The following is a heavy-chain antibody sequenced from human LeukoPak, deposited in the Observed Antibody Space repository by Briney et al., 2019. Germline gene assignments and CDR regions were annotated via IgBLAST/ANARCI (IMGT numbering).Heavy chain of an antibody. J-gene: IGHJ3*02. Sequence: PSETLSLTCTVSGGSISSYYWSWIRQSAGEGLEWIGRIYSSGSTRYNPSLQSRVTMSVDTSKNQLSLKLSAVTAADTAVYYCASVYGSGSYEVAFDIWGQGTMVTVSS. CDR2: IYSSGST. CDR3: ASVYGSGSYEVAFDI. D-gene: IGHD3-10*01. CDR1: GGSISSYY. V-gene: IGHV4-4*07.